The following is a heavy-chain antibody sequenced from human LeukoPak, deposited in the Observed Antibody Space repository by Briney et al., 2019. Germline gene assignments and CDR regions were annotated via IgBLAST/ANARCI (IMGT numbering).Heavy chain of an antibody. Sequence: PSETLSLTCSVSGYSINCGFYWGWIRQPPGKGLEWIGNVYHSGGTYCSPSLKNRITISLDTSKNHFSLKLTSVTAADTAIYYCAGGGNYDRANWGQGTLVTVSS. D-gene: IGHD1-26*01. CDR2: VYHSGGT. J-gene: IGHJ4*02. CDR3: AGGGNYDRAN. V-gene: IGHV4-38-2*02. CDR1: GYSINCGFY.